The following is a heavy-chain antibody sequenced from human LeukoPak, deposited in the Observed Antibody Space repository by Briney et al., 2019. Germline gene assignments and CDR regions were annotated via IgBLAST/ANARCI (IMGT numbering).Heavy chain of an antibody. CDR3: ARCRLTMVRGVIIWYYYYYMDV. CDR2: INHSGST. D-gene: IGHD3-10*01. V-gene: IGHV4-34*01. Sequence: SETLSLTCAVYGGSFSGYYWSWIRQPPGKGLEWIREINHSGSTNYNPSLKSRVTISVDTSKNQFSLKLSSVTAADTAVYYCARCRLTMVRGVIIWYYYYYMDVWGKGTTVTVSS. J-gene: IGHJ6*03. CDR1: GGSFSGYY.